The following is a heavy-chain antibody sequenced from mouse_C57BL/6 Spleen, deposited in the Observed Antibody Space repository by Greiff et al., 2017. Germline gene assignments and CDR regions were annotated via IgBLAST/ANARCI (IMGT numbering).Heavy chain of an antibody. CDR1: GYAFSSSW. V-gene: IGHV1-82*01. D-gene: IGHD2-1*01. J-gene: IGHJ4*01. CDR2: IYPGDGDT. CDR3: ARRRDYYGNLGAMDY. Sequence: VKLMESGPELVKPGASVKISCKASGYAFSSSWMNWVKQRPGKGLEWIGRIYPGDGDTNYNGKFKGKATLTADKSSSTAYMQLSSLTSEDSAVYFCARRRDYYGNLGAMDYWGQGASVTVSS.